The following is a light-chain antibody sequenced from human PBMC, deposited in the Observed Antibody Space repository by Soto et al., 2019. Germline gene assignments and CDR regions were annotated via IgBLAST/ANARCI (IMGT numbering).Light chain of an antibody. Sequence: DIQMTQSPSTLSASVGDRVTITCRASQSLNSLLAWYQQKPGRAPKLLIYDAYTLESGITSRFSGSGSGTEFTLNISSLQTDDFATYYCQQYNSYSSWTFGQGTKVEIK. V-gene: IGKV1-5*01. CDR1: QSLNSL. CDR2: DAY. CDR3: QQYNSYSSWT. J-gene: IGKJ1*01.